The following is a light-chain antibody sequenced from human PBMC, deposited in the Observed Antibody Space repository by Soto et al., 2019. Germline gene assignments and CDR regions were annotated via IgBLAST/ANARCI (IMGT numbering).Light chain of an antibody. CDR3: HQYGSSPT. CDR2: GAS. CDR1: QSVSSSY. J-gene: IGKJ1*01. Sequence: EIVLTQSTGTLSLSPGERATLSCRASQSVSSSYLAWYQQKPGQAPRLLSYGASSRATGIPDRFSGSGSGTDFSLTISRLEPEVFAVYYCHQYGSSPTFGQGTKVDIK. V-gene: IGKV3-20*01.